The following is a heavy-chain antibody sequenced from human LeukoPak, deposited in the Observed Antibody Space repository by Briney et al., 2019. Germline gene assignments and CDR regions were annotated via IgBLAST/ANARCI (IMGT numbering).Heavy chain of an antibody. CDR2: INPGGGST. CDR3: AGLGSTVKGRIDP. J-gene: IGHJ5*02. CDR1: GYTFTSYY. D-gene: IGHD5/OR15-5a*01. V-gene: IGHV1-46*01. Sequence: ASVKVSCKASGYTFTSYYMHWVRQAPGQGLEWMGMINPGGGSTTYAQKFQGRVTMTRDTSISTAYMELSRLTSDDSAVYYCAGLGSTVKGRIDPWGQGTSVTVSS.